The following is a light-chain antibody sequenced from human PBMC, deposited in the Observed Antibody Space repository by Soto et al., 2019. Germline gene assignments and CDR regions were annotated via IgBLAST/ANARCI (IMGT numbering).Light chain of an antibody. CDR1: QSVSNNY. CDR2: GAS. CDR3: QHYVERSPIT. Sequence: ILLTPSPGTLSVYNGEIATLSCRAIQSVSNNYLAWYQQKPGQAPRLLISGASSRATGIPDRFSGSGSGTDFTLTISRLEPEDFALYYCQHYVERSPITFCQGTRLEI. V-gene: IGKV3-20*01. J-gene: IGKJ5*01.